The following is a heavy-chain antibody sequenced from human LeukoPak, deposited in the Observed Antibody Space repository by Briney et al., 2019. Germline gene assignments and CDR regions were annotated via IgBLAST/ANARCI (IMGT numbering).Heavy chain of an antibody. Sequence: SETLSLTCTVSGGSISSSNYFWGWIRQPPGKGLEWIGTLFDNGTIYCGQSFKSRVSISVDTSKNQFSLNLRSLAAADTAVYYCAYSVSYELLEFWGQGALVTVSS. V-gene: IGHV4-39*01. CDR1: GGSISSSNYF. J-gene: IGHJ4*02. CDR3: AYSVSYELLEF. CDR2: LFDNGTI. D-gene: IGHD1-26*01.